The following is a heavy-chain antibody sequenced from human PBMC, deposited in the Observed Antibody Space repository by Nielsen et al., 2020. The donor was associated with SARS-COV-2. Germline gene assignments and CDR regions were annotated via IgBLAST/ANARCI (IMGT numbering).Heavy chain of an antibody. Sequence: GESLKISCAASGFTFSDYAMSWVRQAPGKGLEWVSAISRSGDSTYYADSVKGRFTISRDNSKETLYLQINSLRAEDTAVYYCARDSGPFDYWGQGTPVTVSS. J-gene: IGHJ4*02. CDR2: ISRSGDST. D-gene: IGHD3-10*01. CDR1: GFTFSDYA. CDR3: ARDSGPFDY. V-gene: IGHV3-23*01.